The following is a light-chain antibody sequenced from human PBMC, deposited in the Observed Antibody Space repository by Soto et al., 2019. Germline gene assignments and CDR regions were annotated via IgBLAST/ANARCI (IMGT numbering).Light chain of an antibody. CDR1: QGISNS. Sequence: DIQMTQSPSAMSASVGDRVTITCRASQGISNSLAWFQQRPGKVPQRLIYAAASSQTGVPARFSGSGSGTDFTLTISSLQPEDSATYYCLQYHISPLIFGQGTKLEIK. CDR2: AAA. J-gene: IGKJ2*01. CDR3: LQYHISPLI. V-gene: IGKV1-17*03.